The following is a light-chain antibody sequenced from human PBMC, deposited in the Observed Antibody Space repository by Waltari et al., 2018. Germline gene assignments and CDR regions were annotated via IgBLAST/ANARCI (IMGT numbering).Light chain of an antibody. Sequence: DIQMTQSPSTLSAYVGDRVTITCRASQSISSWLAWYQQKPGKAPKLLVYKASSLESGVPSRFSGSGSGTEFTLTISSLQPDDFATYYCQQYNSYPLTFGGGTKVEIK. V-gene: IGKV1-5*03. CDR2: KAS. CDR3: QQYNSYPLT. CDR1: QSISSW. J-gene: IGKJ4*01.